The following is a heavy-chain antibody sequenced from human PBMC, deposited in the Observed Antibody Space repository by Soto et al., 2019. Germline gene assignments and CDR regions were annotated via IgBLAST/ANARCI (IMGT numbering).Heavy chain of an antibody. CDR3: AAGDSSGYYVV. J-gene: IGHJ4*02. CDR1: GFTFTSSS. V-gene: IGHV1-58*01. D-gene: IGHD3-22*01. Sequence: SVKVSCKASGFTFTSSSVQWVRQARGQRLEWIGWITVGTGNTNYAQKFQERVTITRDMSTSTAYMELSNLRSEDTAVYYCAAGDSSGYYVVWGQGTQVT. CDR2: ITVGTGNT.